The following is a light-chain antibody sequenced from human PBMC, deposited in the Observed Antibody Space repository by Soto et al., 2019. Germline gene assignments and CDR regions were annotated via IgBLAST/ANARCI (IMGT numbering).Light chain of an antibody. J-gene: IGKJ2*01. Sequence: DIQMTQSPSSLSASVGDRLTITCRASHNIKNALNWYQHKPGRAPKLLIYGASALPNGVPSRFSGSGSGTHFTLTITGLQPEDFATYFCQHGSSTPYTFGQGTKLEI. CDR3: QHGSSTPYT. CDR2: GAS. V-gene: IGKV1-39*01. CDR1: HNIKNA.